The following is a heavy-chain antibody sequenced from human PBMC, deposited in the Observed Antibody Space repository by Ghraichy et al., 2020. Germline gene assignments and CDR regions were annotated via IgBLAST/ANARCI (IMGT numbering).Heavy chain of an antibody. V-gene: IGHV1-69*13. J-gene: IGHJ6*03. CDR1: GGTFSSYA. CDR2: IIPIFGTA. Sequence: SVKVSCKASGGTFSSYAISWVRQAPGQGLEWMGGIIPIFGTANYAQKFQGRVTITADESTSTAYMELSSLRSEDTAVYYCAVPAAIYYYYYYMDVWGKGTTVTVSS. D-gene: IGHD2-2*02. CDR3: AVPAAIYYYYYYMDV.